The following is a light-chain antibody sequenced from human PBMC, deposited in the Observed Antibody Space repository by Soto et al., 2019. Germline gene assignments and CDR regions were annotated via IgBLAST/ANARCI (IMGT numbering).Light chain of an antibody. J-gene: IGKJ1*01. CDR2: AAS. CDR1: QNISVY. CDR3: QQYGTSPAWT. V-gene: IGKV3-11*01. Sequence: EIVLTQSPATLSLSPGERATLSCRASQNISVYLAWYRQKPGQAPRLLIYAASNRATGIPARFSGSGSGTDFTLTISSLEPEDFAVYYCQQYGTSPAWTFGQGTKVDIK.